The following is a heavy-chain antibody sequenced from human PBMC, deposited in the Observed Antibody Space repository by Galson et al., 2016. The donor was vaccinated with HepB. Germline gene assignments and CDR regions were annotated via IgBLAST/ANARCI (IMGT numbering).Heavy chain of an antibody. J-gene: IGHJ3*02. V-gene: IGHV3-7*03. Sequence: LRLSCAASGFIFSNYWMSWVRQAPGKGLEWVANINQDGRTTYHVDSVEGRFTIARDNAKNSVYLQMNSLTVEDTAGYYCVRDGRHGEDRAFDIWGQGTVVPVSS. CDR2: INQDGRTT. CDR3: VRDGRHGEDRAFDI. D-gene: IGHD3-10*01. CDR1: GFIFSNYW.